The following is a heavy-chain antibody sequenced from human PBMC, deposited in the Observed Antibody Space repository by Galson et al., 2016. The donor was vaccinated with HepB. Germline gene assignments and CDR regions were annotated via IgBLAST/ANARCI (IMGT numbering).Heavy chain of an antibody. CDR2: IIPIYGTP. CDR1: GGSFSSDG. Sequence: SVKVSCKASGGSFSSDGITWVRQAPGQGLEWMGGIIPIYGTPKYAQKFQGRVTITADKSTSTAYIELSSLRSEDTAVYYCAREWELLRGPFDYWGQGTLVTVSS. J-gene: IGHJ4*02. D-gene: IGHD1-26*01. CDR3: AREWELLRGPFDY. V-gene: IGHV1-69*06.